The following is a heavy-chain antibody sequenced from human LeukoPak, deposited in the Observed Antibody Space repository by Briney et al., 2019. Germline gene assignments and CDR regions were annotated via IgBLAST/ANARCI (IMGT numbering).Heavy chain of an antibody. CDR3: ATPGIRGPLGMVVPAAYYMDV. D-gene: IGHD2-2*01. CDR2: INHSGST. V-gene: IGHV4-34*01. J-gene: IGHJ6*03. Sequence: SETLSLTCAVYGGSFSGYYWSWIRQPPGKGLEWIGEINHSGSTNYNPSLKSRVTISVDTSKNQFSLKLSSVTAADTAVYYCATPGIRGPLGMVVPAAYYMDVWGKGTTVTISS. CDR1: GGSFSGYY.